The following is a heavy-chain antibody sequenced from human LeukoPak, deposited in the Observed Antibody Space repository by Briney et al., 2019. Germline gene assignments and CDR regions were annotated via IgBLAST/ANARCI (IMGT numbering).Heavy chain of an antibody. V-gene: IGHV3-30*18. CDR1: GFTFFSFG. D-gene: IGHD1-26*01. CDR3: AKCVGPTTHYFDY. CDR2: ISYDGSNK. J-gene: IGHJ4*02. Sequence: PGGSLRLSCADSGFTFFSFGVHWVRHDPGRRLEWMAIISYDGSNKNYADSVKGRFTISRDNSKNTLCLQMNSLGAEDTAVYYCAKCVGPTTHYFDYWGQGTLVTVSS.